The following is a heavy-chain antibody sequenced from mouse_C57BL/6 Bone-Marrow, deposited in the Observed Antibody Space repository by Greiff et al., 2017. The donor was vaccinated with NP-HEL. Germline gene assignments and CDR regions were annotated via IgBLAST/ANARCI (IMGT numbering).Heavy chain of an antibody. V-gene: IGHV14-1*01. D-gene: IGHD3-2*02. J-gene: IGHJ3*01. CDR1: GFNIKDYY. CDR2: IDPEDGDT. CDR3: TRQLRLRAWFAY. Sequence: EVKLVESGAELVRPGASVKLSCTASGFNIKDYYMHWVKQRPEQGLEWIGRIDPEDGDTEYAPKFQGKATMTADTSSNTAYLQLSSLTSEDTAVYYCTRQLRLRAWFAYWGQGTLVTVSA.